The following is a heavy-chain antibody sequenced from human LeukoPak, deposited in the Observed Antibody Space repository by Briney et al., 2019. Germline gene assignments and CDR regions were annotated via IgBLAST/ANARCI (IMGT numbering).Heavy chain of an antibody. D-gene: IGHD1-26*01. J-gene: IGHJ6*03. V-gene: IGHV4-34*01. CDR3: ARRGGSYRYYMDV. CDR2: INHSGST. CDR1: GGSFSGYY. Sequence: PSETLSLTCAVYGGSFSGYYWSWIRQPPGKGLEWIGEINHSGSTNYNPSLKSRVTISVDTSKNQFSLKLSSVTAADTAVYYCARRGGSYRYYMDVWGKGTTVTVSS.